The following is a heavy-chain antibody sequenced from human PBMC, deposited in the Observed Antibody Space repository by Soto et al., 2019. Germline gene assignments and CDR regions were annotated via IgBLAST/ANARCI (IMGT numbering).Heavy chain of an antibody. V-gene: IGHV3-33*01. D-gene: IGHD6-13*01. Sequence: GGSLRLSCAASGFTFSSYGMHWVRQAPGKGLEWVAVIWYDGSNKYYADSVKGRFTISRDNSKNTLYLQMNSLRAEDTAVYYCARDYVESTLIAAAGTCWFDPWGQGTLVTVSS. CDR1: GFTFSSYG. J-gene: IGHJ5*02. CDR2: IWYDGSNK. CDR3: ARDYVESTLIAAAGTCWFDP.